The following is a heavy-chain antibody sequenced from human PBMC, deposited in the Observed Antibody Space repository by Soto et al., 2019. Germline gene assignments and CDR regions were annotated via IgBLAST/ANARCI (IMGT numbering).Heavy chain of an antibody. Sequence: GGSLRLSCTASGFTFGDYAMSWFRQAPGKGLEWVGFIRSKAYGGTTEYAASVKGRFTISRDDSKSIAYLQMNSLNTEDTAVYYCTRDGAGATAGTSYYMDVWGKGTTVTVSS. CDR2: IRSKAYGGTT. V-gene: IGHV3-49*03. CDR3: TRDGAGATAGTSYYMDV. D-gene: IGHD1-26*01. CDR1: GFTFGDYA. J-gene: IGHJ6*03.